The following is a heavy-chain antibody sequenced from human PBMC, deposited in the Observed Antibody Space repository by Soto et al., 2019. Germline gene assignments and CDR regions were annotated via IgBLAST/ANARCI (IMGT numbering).Heavy chain of an antibody. V-gene: IGHV2-5*01. J-gene: IGHJ5*02. CDR2: IYWNDDK. D-gene: IGHD6-19*01. Sequence: SGATLVNPTQTLTLTCIFSGFSLRTSGVGVCWIRHPPGKALEWLGFIYWNDDKRYSPSLKSRLTITKDTSKKQVVLTMTNMDTVETATYYCAKSGSSGCHGWFHXWGQVTLVTVSX. CDR3: AKSGSSGCHGWFHX. CDR1: GFSLRTSGVG.